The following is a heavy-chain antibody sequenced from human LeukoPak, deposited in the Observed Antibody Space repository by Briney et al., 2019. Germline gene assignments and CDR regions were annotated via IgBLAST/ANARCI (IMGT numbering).Heavy chain of an antibody. CDR2: MREDGGQE. D-gene: IGHD6-6*01. Sequence: QPGGSLRLSCVGFGLTFRNYGMNWVRQAPRTGLEWVAGMREDGGQEYYVDSVRGRFTISRDSAKNSLYLQMNSLRVEDTAVYYCVRALSSSSPYWGQGTLVTVSS. J-gene: IGHJ4*02. CDR3: VRALSSSSPY. CDR1: GLTFRNYG. V-gene: IGHV3-7*03.